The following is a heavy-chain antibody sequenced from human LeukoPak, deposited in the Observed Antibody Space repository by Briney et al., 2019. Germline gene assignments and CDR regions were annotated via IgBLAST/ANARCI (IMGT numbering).Heavy chain of an antibody. J-gene: IGHJ4*02. V-gene: IGHV4-31*03. CDR1: GGSISSGGYY. D-gene: IGHD3-22*01. CDR2: IYYSGST. Sequence: SETLSLTCTVSGGSISSGGYYWSWIRQHPGKGLEWIGYIYYSGSTYYNPSLKSRVTISVDTSKNQFSLKLSSVTAADTAVYYCAREGMIVTGGLDYWGQGTLVTVSS. CDR3: AREGMIVTGGLDY.